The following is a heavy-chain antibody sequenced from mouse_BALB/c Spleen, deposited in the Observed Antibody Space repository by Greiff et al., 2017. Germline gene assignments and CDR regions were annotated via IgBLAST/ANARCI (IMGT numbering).Heavy chain of an antibody. D-gene: IGHD2-14*01. CDR1: GYSITSDYA. CDR3: AREGPGLAYYRYGYAMDY. CDR2: ISYSGST. Sequence: EVKLVESGPGLVKPSQSLSLTCTVTGYSITSDYAWNWIRQFPGNKLEWMGYISYSGSTSYNPSLKSRISITRDTSKNQFFLQLNSVTTEDTATYYCAREGPGLAYYRYGYAMDYWGQGTSVTVSS. V-gene: IGHV3-2*02. J-gene: IGHJ4*01.